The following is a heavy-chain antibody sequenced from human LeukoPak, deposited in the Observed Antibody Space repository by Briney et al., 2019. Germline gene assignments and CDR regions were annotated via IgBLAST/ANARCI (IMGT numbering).Heavy chain of an antibody. J-gene: IGHJ4*02. CDR1: GGSISGTNW. D-gene: IGHD1-26*01. CDR3: SRESGPFCPFGY. V-gene: IGHV4/OR15-8*02. Sequence: KTSETLSLTCGVSGGSISGTNWWSWVRQPPGQGLEWIGEISLAGQTNYNPSLNGRVTMSLDKSSNQLSLHLTSVTAADTATYFCSRESGPFCPFGYWGQGALAIVSS. CDR2: ISLAGQT.